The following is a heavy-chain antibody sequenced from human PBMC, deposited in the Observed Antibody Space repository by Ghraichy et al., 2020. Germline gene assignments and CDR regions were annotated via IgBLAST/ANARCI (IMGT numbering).Heavy chain of an antibody. J-gene: IGHJ4*02. Sequence: GESLNISCKASGYSFTTYWIAWVRQMPGKGLEWMGIIYPGDSDTRYRQSFQGQVTISADKSTNTAYLQWNNLKASDSAMYFCARRRNGYTEHYFDYWGQGTLVTVSS. D-gene: IGHD5-24*01. CDR3: ARRRNGYTEHYFDY. CDR1: GYSFTTYW. V-gene: IGHV5-51*01. CDR2: IYPGDSDT.